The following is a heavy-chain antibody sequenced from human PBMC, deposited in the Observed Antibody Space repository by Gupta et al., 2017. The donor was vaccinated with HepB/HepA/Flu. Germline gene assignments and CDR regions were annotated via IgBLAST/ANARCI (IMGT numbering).Heavy chain of an antibody. CDR3: AREAYDILTGTNWFDP. V-gene: IGHV3-74*01. CDR1: GFTFSSYW. Sequence: EVQLVESGGGLVQPGGSLRLSCAASGFTFSSYWMHWVRQAPGKGLVWVSRINSDVSSTSYADSVKGRFTISRDNAKNTLYLQMNSLRAEDTAVYYCAREAYDILTGTNWFDPWGQGTLVTVSS. D-gene: IGHD3-9*01. CDR2: INSDVSST. J-gene: IGHJ5*02.